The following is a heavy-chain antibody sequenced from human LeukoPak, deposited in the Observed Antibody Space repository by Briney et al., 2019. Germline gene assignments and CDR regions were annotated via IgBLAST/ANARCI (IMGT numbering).Heavy chain of an antibody. CDR3: ARDVQDPNAHQHYFDY. D-gene: IGHD2-8*01. J-gene: IGHJ4*02. CDR2: ISGSGATT. V-gene: IGHV3-23*01. Sequence: PGGSLRLSCAASGFTFSSYAMSWVRQAPGKGLEWVSVISGSGATTEYADSVKGRFTISRDNSKKTLYLQMNSLRAEDTALYYCARDVQDPNAHQHYFDYWGQGTLVTVSS. CDR1: GFTFSSYA.